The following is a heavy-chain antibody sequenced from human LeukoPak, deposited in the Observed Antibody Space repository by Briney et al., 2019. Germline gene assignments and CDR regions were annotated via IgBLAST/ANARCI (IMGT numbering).Heavy chain of an antibody. Sequence: SETLSLTCAVYGGSFSGYYWSWIRQPPGKGLEWIGEINHSGSTNYNPSLKSRVTISVDTSKNQFSLKLSSVTAADTAVYYCARDIVVVVAATLVDAFDIWGQGTMVTVSS. CDR1: GGSFSGYY. J-gene: IGHJ3*02. D-gene: IGHD2-15*01. V-gene: IGHV4-34*01. CDR3: ARDIVVVVAATLVDAFDI. CDR2: INHSGST.